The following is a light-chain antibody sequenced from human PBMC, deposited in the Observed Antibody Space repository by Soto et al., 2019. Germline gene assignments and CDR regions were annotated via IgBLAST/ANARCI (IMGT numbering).Light chain of an antibody. J-gene: IGKJ1*01. CDR2: AAS. CDR1: QSISNY. Sequence: DIQLTQSPSSLSASVGDRVSISCRARQSISNYLNWYQQKPGKAPKVLIFAASRLQSGVPSRFSGSGSGTDFTLTISSLQPDDLGTYYCQQYNNHFWAFGQGTKVDIK. V-gene: IGKV1-39*01. CDR3: QQYNNHFWA.